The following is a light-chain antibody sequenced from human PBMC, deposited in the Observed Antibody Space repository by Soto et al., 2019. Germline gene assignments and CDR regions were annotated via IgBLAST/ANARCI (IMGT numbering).Light chain of an antibody. CDR2: QTS. Sequence: IVLKHSPSTLSSCQGDRVTLSCRASQYINTRLAWYQHRPGQVPRLLIYQTSLRAAGIPARFSASGSGTDFTLTFSDVQPEDFALYYCHQRQSWPRTFGQGTKVDIK. CDR1: QYINTR. CDR3: HQRQSWPRT. V-gene: IGKV3-11*01. J-gene: IGKJ1*01.